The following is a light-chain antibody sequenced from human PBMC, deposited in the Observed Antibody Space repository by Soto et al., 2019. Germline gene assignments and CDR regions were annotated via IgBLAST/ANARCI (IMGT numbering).Light chain of an antibody. CDR2: GAS. V-gene: IGKV3-20*01. CDR1: QSVSSSY. J-gene: IGKJ1*01. CDR3: QQYGSSPWT. Sequence: EVVLTQSPGTLSLSPGERATLSCRGSQSVSSSYFAWYQQKPGQAPRLLIYGASSRATGIPDRFSGSGSGTDFTLTISRLEPEDFAVYYCQQYGSSPWTFGQGTKVDI.